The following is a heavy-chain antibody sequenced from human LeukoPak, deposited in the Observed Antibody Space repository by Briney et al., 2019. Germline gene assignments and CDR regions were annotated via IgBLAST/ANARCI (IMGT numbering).Heavy chain of an antibody. Sequence: PGGSLRLSCAASGFTFSNYAMSWVRQAPGKGLEWVSSISSSSSYIYYADSVKGRFTISRDNAKNSLYLQMNSLRAEDTAVYYCASFAGGGGEDYWGQGTLVTVSS. D-gene: IGHD3-10*01. CDR3: ASFAGGGGEDY. CDR2: ISSSSSYI. CDR1: GFTFSNYA. V-gene: IGHV3-21*01. J-gene: IGHJ4*02.